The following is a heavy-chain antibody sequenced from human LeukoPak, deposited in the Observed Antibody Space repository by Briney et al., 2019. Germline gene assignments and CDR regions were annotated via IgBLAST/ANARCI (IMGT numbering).Heavy chain of an antibody. CDR3: TRLPLRLTGYYRSPLDY. CDR1: GYSFTSYW. Sequence: SGESLKISCKGSGYSFTSYWISWVRQMPGKGLEWMGRIDPSDSYTNYSPSFQGHVTISADKSISTAYLQWSSLKASGTAMYYCTRLPLRLTGYYRSPLDYWGQGTLVTVSS. V-gene: IGHV5-10-1*01. J-gene: IGHJ4*02. CDR2: IDPSDSYT. D-gene: IGHD3-9*01.